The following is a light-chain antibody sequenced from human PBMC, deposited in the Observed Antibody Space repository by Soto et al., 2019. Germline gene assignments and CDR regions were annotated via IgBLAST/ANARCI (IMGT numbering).Light chain of an antibody. Sequence: QSDLTQPASVSGSPGQSITISCTGTSSDVGGYNYVSWYQQHPGKAPKLMIYEVSNRPSGVSNRFSGSKSGNTASLTISGLQAEDEAYYYCTSYTSSSTFVFGTGTKLTVL. V-gene: IGLV2-14*01. CDR3: TSYTSSSTFV. CDR1: SSDVGGYNY. CDR2: EVS. J-gene: IGLJ1*01.